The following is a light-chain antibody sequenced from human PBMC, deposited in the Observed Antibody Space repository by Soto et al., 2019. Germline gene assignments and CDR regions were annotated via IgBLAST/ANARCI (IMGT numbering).Light chain of an antibody. Sequence: IVLTQSPATLSLSQGERARLSCGASQSVSNNYLALYQQKPGLAPRLLIYDASSRATGIPDRFSGVGSGTVFPLTIRRMEPEDFAVDDCQPYGSPLTFSGGTKVDIK. CDR2: DAS. CDR3: QPYGSPLT. CDR1: QSVSNNY. J-gene: IGKJ4*01. V-gene: IGKV3D-20*01.